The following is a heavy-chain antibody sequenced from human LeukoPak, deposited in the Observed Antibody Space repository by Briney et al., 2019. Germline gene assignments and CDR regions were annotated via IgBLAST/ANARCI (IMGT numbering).Heavy chain of an antibody. Sequence: SETLSLTCTVSGGSISSYYWSWIRQPPGKGLEWIGEINHSGSTNYNPSLKSRVTISVDTSKNQFSLKLSSVTAADTAVYYCARPYYYDSSGLDYWGQGTLVTVSS. CDR1: GGSISSYY. J-gene: IGHJ4*02. D-gene: IGHD3-22*01. CDR3: ARPYYYDSSGLDY. CDR2: INHSGST. V-gene: IGHV4-34*01.